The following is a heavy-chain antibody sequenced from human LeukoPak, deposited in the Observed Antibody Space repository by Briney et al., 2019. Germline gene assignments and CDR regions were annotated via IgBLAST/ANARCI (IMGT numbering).Heavy chain of an antibody. CDR2: IYYSGST. D-gene: IGHD3-10*01. Sequence: SETLSLTCNVSGGSISSYYWSWIRQPPGKGLGWIGYIYYSGSTYYNPSLKSRVTISVDTSKNQFSLKLSSVTAADTAVYYCARGRGGSGSSFDYWGQGTLVTVSS. J-gene: IGHJ4*02. CDR1: GGSISSYY. V-gene: IGHV4-59*01. CDR3: ARGRGGSGSSFDY.